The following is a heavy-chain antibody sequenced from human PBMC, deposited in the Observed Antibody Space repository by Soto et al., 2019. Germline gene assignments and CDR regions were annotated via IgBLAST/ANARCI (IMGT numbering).Heavy chain of an antibody. CDR2: MYNTGST. CDR1: GCSISGYY. D-gene: IGHD2-21*02. V-gene: IGHV4-59*01. CDR3: ARDLWGYCGTDCYPLDV. Sequence: QVQLQESGPGLVKPSETLSLTCTVSGCSISGYYWSWIRQPPGKGLEWIGYMYNTGSTVYNPSFKSRVTISVDTSKNQFSLKLNSVTAADTAVYYCARDLWGYCGTDCYPLDVWGQGTTVTVSS. J-gene: IGHJ6*02.